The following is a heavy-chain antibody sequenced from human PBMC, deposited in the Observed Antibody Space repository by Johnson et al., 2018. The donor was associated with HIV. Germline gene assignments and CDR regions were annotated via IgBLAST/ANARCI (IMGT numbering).Heavy chain of an antibody. J-gene: IGHJ3*02. D-gene: IGHD1-20*01. CDR3: ARDRTITGNDPFDI. CDR1: GFTFSSYG. CDR2: IRYDGSNE. V-gene: IGHV3-30*02. Sequence: QVQLVESGGGVVRPGGSLRLSCAASGFTFSSYGMHWVRQAPGKGLEWVAFIRYDGSNEYYADSVKGRFTISRDNAKNSLYLQMNSLRAEDTALYYCARDRTITGNDPFDIWGQGTMVTVSS.